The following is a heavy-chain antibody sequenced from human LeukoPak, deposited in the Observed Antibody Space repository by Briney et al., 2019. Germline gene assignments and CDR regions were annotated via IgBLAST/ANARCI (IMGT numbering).Heavy chain of an antibody. J-gene: IGHJ4*02. CDR2: INPKNGGS. CDR3: ARVGPDILTGYYGDY. Sequence: ASVKVSCKASGYTFTGYYMHWVRQAPGQGLEWVGWINPKNGGSNYAQKFQGRVTMTRDRSISTAYMELSRLTSDDTAVYYCARVGPDILTGYYGDYWGQGTLVTVSS. V-gene: IGHV1-2*02. CDR1: GYTFTGYY. D-gene: IGHD3-9*01.